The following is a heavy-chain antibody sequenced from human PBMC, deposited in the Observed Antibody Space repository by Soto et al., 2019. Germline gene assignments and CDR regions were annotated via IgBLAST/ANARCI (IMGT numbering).Heavy chain of an antibody. J-gene: IGHJ6*01. V-gene: IGHV1-3*01. Sequence: QVQLVQSGTEVKKPGSSVKVSCLASAYTFTIYAIHWVRQAPGQRLEWMGWINAGNGDTKYSQKFQARVTITRETSASTAYMELSGLTSGDTAVYYCARSLVGARGEILYHGMDVWGQGTTVTVSS. CDR3: ARSLVGARGEILYHGMDV. D-gene: IGHD1-26*01. CDR2: INAGNGDT. CDR1: AYTFTIYA.